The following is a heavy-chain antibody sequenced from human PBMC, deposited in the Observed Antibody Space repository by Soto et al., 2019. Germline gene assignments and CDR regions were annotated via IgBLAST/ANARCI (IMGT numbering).Heavy chain of an antibody. CDR2: INAGNGNT. CDR1: GYTFTSYA. CDR3: ARDAGHSGGGGSYHYYYYGMDV. V-gene: IGHV1-3*01. D-gene: IGHD2-15*01. Sequence: QVQLVQSGAEVKKPGASVKVSCKASGYTFTSYAMHWVRQAPGQRLEWMGWINAGNGNTKYSQKFQGRVTITRDTSASTGYMELSSLRSEDTAVYYCARDAGHSGGGGSYHYYYYGMDVWGQGTTVTVSS. J-gene: IGHJ6*02.